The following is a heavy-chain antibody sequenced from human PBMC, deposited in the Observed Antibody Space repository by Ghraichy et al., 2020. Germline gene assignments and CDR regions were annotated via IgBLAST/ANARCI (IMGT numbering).Heavy chain of an antibody. D-gene: IGHD4-23*01. Sequence: SETLSLTCTVSCGSVSSGSYYWSWIRQPPGKGLEWIGYIYYSGSTNYNPSLKSRVTISVDTSKNQFSLKLSSVTAADTAVYYCARERKGYSKLRGRAFDIWGQGKMVTVSS. CDR1: CGSVSSGSYY. CDR2: IYYSGST. V-gene: IGHV4-61*01. J-gene: IGHJ3*02. CDR3: ARERKGYSKLRGRAFDI.